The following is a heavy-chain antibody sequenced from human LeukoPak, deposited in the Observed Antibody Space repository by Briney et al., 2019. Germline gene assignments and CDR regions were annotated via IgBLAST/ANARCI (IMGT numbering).Heavy chain of an antibody. CDR2: IYYNGIT. V-gene: IGHV4-39*01. CDR1: NGSVSSSSYF. Sequence: PSETLSLTCPVSNGSVSSSSYFWGWIRQPPGKGLEWIGNIYYNGITFYNPSLKSRVTISVDTSKNQFSLKLTSVTATDTAVYFCARRETYYAFDIWGQGTMVTVSS. CDR3: ARRETYYAFDI. D-gene: IGHD1-26*01. J-gene: IGHJ3*02.